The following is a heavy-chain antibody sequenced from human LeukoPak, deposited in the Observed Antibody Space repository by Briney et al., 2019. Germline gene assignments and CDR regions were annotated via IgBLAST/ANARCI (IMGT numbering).Heavy chain of an antibody. J-gene: IGHJ4*02. V-gene: IGHV5-51*01. D-gene: IGHD1-26*01. Sequence: GESLKISCKGSGYIFTNSWIGWVRQKPGKGLEWMGIIYPGDSDTKYNPSFQGQVTISADKSITTAYLQWSSLKASDTAMYYCARPSGTYNRFDYWGQGTLVTVPS. CDR1: GYIFTNSW. CDR3: ARPSGTYNRFDY. CDR2: IYPGDSDT.